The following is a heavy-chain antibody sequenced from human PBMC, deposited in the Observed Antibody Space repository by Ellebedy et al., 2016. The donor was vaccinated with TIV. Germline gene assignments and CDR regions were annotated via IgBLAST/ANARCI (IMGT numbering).Heavy chain of an antibody. V-gene: IGHV4-39*01. J-gene: IGHJ4*02. CDR2: IYYSGST. CDR3: ASEIAAAGPDY. D-gene: IGHD6-13*01. CDR1: GGSISSSSYY. Sequence: MPSETLSLTCTVSGGSISSSSYYWGWIRQPPGKGLEWIGSIYYSGSTYYNPSLKSRVTISVDTSKNQFSLKLSSVTAADTAVYYCASEIAAAGPDYWGQGTLVTVSS.